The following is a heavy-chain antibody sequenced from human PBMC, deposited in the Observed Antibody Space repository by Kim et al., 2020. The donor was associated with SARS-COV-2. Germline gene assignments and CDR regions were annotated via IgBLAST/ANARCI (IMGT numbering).Heavy chain of an antibody. Sequence: SETLSLTCAVYGGSFSGYYWSWIRQPPGKGLEWIGEINHSGSTNYNPSLKSRVTISVDTSKNQFSLKLSSVTAADTAVYYCARVQAWFSYGWGFDYWGQGTLVTVSS. J-gene: IGHJ4*02. CDR1: GGSFSGYY. CDR2: INHSGST. D-gene: IGHD5-18*01. CDR3: ARVQAWFSYGWGFDY. V-gene: IGHV4-34*01.